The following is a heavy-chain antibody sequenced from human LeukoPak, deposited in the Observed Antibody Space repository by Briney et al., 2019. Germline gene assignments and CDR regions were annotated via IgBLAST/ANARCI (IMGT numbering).Heavy chain of an antibody. CDR2: IIPIFGTA. CDR3: ACGGDRPPSPADY. Sequence: ASVKVSCKASGGTFSSYAISWVRQAPGQGLEWMGGIIPIFGTANYAQKFQGRVTSTADESTSTAYMELGSLRSEDTAVYYCACGGDRPPSPADYWGQGTLVTVSS. CDR1: GGTFSSYA. J-gene: IGHJ4*02. V-gene: IGHV1-69*13. D-gene: IGHD2-21*01.